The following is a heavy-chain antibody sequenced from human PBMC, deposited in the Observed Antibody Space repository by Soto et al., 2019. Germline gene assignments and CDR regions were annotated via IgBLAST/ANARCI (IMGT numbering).Heavy chain of an antibody. Sequence: GGSLRLSCAVSGFTFTSYAMTWVRQAPGKGLEWVSAISGSGGSEFYADSVKGRFTISRDNSKNTLYLQMNSLRAEDTAVYYCAKDGGYFVVVPAAISDGMDVWGQGTTVTVSS. D-gene: IGHD2-2*02. J-gene: IGHJ6*02. V-gene: IGHV3-23*01. CDR1: GFTFTSYA. CDR3: AKDGGYFVVVPAAISDGMDV. CDR2: ISGSGGSE.